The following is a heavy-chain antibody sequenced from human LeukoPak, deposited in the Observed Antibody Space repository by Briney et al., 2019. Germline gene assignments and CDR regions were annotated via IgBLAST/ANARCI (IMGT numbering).Heavy chain of an antibody. D-gene: IGHD5-12*01. J-gene: IGHJ3*02. CDR1: GGSVSSATYY. CDR2: IYYSGST. CDR3: AVATTAYAFDI. V-gene: IGHV4-61*01. Sequence: SETLSLTCTVSGGSVSSATYYWSWIRQTPGKGLEWIAYIYYSGSTNYNPSLKSRVTISVDTSKSQFSLKLSSVTAADTAVYYCAVATTAYAFDIWGQGTMVTVSS.